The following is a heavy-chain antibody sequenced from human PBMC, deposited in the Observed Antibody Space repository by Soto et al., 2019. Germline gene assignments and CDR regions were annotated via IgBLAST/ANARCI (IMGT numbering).Heavy chain of an antibody. V-gene: IGHV1-69*02. CDR3: ARDYYDSSGYSPFDY. Sequence: QVQLVQSGAEVKKPGSSVKVSCKASGGTFSSYTISWVRQAPGQGLEWMGRIIPILGIANYAQKFQGRVTIPADKSTSPAYMELSSLRSEDTAVYYCARDYYDSSGYSPFDYWGQGTLVTVSS. D-gene: IGHD3-22*01. J-gene: IGHJ4*02. CDR1: GGTFSSYT. CDR2: IIPILGIA.